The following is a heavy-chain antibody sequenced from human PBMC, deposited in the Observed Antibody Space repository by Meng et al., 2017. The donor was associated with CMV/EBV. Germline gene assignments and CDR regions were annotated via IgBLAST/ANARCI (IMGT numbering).Heavy chain of an antibody. V-gene: IGHV1-18*01. Sequence: ASVKVSCKASGYTFTSYGISWVRQAPAQGLEWMGWISAYNGNTNYAQKLQGRVTMTTDTSTSTAYMELRSLRSDDTAVYSCASELFCSSTSCWWGQGTLVTVSS. CDR1: GYTFTSYG. CDR3: ASELFCSSTSCW. CDR2: ISAYNGNT. J-gene: IGHJ4*02. D-gene: IGHD2-2*01.